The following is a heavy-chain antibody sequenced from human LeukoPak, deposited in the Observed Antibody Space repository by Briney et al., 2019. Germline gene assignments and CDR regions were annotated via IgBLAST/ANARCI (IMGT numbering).Heavy chain of an antibody. Sequence: SETLSLTCTVSGGSISSYYWSWIRQPPGTGLEWIGYIYYSGSTNYNPSLKSRVTISVDTSKNQFSLKLSSVTAADTAVYYCGAVAGFIDYWGQGTLVTVSS. CDR2: IYYSGST. CDR1: GGSISSYY. D-gene: IGHD6-19*01. CDR3: GAVAGFIDY. J-gene: IGHJ4*02. V-gene: IGHV4-59*12.